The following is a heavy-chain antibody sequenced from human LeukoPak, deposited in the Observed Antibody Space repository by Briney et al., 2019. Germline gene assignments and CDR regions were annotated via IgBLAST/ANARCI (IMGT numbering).Heavy chain of an antibody. D-gene: IGHD3-22*01. CDR2: INPNSGGT. Sequence: ASVKVSCKASGYTFTGYYIHWVRQAPGQGLEWMGWINPNSGGTNYAQKFQGRVTMTRDTSISTAYMELSRLRSDDTAVYYCAREGDYYDSSGYYSFVLGGENTLVTVSS. CDR1: GYTFTGYY. V-gene: IGHV1-2*02. CDR3: AREGDYYDSSGYYSFVL. J-gene: IGHJ1*01.